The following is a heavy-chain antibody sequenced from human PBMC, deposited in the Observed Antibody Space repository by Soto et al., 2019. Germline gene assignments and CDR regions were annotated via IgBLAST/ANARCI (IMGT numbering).Heavy chain of an antibody. CDR1: GGSISSSSYF. CDR2: IYYSGST. D-gene: IGHD5-18*01. J-gene: IGHJ4*02. V-gene: IGHV4-39*02. CDR3: VRDEIQIWSYVGTFEY. Sequence: SETLSLTCTVSGGSISSSSYFWGWIRQPPGKGLEWIGSIYYSGSTYYNPSLKSRVTVSVDTSKNQFSLKLSSVTAADTAVYYCVRDEIQIWSYVGTFEYWGQGILVTVSS.